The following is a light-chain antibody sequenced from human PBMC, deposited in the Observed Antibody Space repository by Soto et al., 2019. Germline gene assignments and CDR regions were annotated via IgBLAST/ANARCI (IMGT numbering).Light chain of an antibody. CDR1: QNIYSN. V-gene: IGKV3D-15*01. Sequence: IVMTQSPATLSVSPGERATLSCRASQNIYSNVAWYQQRPGQAPRLLIYGASTRAAGIPDRFSGSGSGTDFTLTITRLEPEDSAVYFCQQYTGPPTTFGQGTRLEIK. CDR3: QQYTGPPTT. J-gene: IGKJ5*01. CDR2: GAS.